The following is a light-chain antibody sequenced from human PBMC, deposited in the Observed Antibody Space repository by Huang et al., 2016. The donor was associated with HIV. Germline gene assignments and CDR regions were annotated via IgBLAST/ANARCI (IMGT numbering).Light chain of an antibody. V-gene: IGKV1-39*01. Sequence: DIQMTQSPSSLSASVGDRVIITCRASQSISSYLNWYQQQPGKAPNLLIYAASSLQSGVPSRFSGSGSGTDFTLTIRSLLPEDFATYYCQQSYSNTFTFGAGTKVDVK. CDR3: QQSYSNTFT. CDR1: QSISSY. J-gene: IGKJ3*01. CDR2: AAS.